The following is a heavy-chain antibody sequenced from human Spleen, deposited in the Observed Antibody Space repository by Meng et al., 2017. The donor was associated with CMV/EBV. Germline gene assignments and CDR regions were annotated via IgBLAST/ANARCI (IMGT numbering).Heavy chain of an antibody. CDR2: IIPILGIA. CDR3: ARDNGLGYCTNGVCYSAFDI. D-gene: IGHD2-8*01. V-gene: IGHV1-69*10. CDR1: GGTFSSYA. J-gene: IGHJ3*02. Sequence: SVKVSCKASGGTFSSYAISWVRQAPGQGLEWMGGIIPILGIANYAQKFQGRVTITADKSTSTAYMELSSLRSEDTAVYYCARDNGLGYCTNGVCYSAFDIWGQGTMVTVSS.